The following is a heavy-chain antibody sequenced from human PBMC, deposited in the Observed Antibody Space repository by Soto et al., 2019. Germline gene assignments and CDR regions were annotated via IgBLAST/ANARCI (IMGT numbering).Heavy chain of an antibody. CDR2: ISSDGTNK. Sequence: QVQLVESGGGVVQPGRSLRLSCAASGFTFGSYGMHWVRQAPGKGLEWVAVISSDGTNKYSADSVKGRFTISRDNSKNTVYLQMNSLRPEDTAVYYCAKPLTTETNYYFENWGLGTLVTVSS. J-gene: IGHJ4*02. CDR3: AKPLTTETNYYFEN. V-gene: IGHV3-30*18. D-gene: IGHD4-17*01. CDR1: GFTFGSYG.